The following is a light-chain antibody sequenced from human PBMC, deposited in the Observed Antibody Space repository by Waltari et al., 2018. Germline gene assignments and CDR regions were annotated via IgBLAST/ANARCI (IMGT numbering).Light chain of an antibody. CDR1: SSDLGRFDR. CDR3: CSYAGSSSWV. CDR2: EAS. Sequence: QSALTQPASVSASPVQSITISCTGTSSDLGRFDRVSWFQQHPGEAPRLIIYEASKRPSGVSNRFSGSKSGTTASLTISGLQAEDEADYYCCSYAGSSSWVFGGGTKLTVL. J-gene: IGLJ3*02. V-gene: IGLV2-23*01.